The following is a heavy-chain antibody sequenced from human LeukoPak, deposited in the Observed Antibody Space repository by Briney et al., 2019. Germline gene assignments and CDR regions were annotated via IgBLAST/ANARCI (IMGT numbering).Heavy chain of an antibody. Sequence: SVKVSCKAFGYTFTGYYMHWVRQAPGQGLEWMGGIIPIFGTVTYAQKFQGRVTITADESTSTAYMELSSLRSEDTAVYYCARQIRGWSADYWGQGTLVTVSS. V-gene: IGHV1-69*13. CDR3: ARQIRGWSADY. J-gene: IGHJ4*02. CDR2: IIPIFGTV. D-gene: IGHD6-19*01. CDR1: GYTFTGYY.